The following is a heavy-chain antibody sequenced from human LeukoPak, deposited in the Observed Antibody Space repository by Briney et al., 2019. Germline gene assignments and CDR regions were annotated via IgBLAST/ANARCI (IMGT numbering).Heavy chain of an antibody. Sequence: ASVKVSCKASGYTFTSYDINWVRQATGQGLEWMGWMNPNSGNTGYAQKFQGRVTMTRDTSISTAYMELSRLRSDDTAVYYCARALDDYGGNERGWGQGTLVTVSS. J-gene: IGHJ4*02. CDR1: GYTFTSYD. CDR3: ARALDDYGGNERG. CDR2: MNPNSGNT. V-gene: IGHV1-8*01. D-gene: IGHD4-23*01.